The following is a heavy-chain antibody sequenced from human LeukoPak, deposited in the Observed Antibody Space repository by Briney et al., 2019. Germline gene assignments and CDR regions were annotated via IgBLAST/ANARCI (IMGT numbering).Heavy chain of an antibody. CDR3: ARPYYYDSRIDP. CDR1: GGSISSGDYY. Sequence: SETLSLTCTVSGGSISSGDYYWSWIRQPPGKVLEWIAYMYYSGSTYYNPSLKSRVTMSADTSRNQLSLKLSSVTAADTAVYYCARPYYYDSRIDPWGQGILVTVSS. J-gene: IGHJ5*02. D-gene: IGHD3-22*01. V-gene: IGHV4-30-4*01. CDR2: MYYSGST.